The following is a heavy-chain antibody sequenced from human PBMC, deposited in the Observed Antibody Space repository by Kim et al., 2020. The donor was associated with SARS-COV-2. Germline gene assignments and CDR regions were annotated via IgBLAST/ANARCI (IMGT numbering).Heavy chain of an antibody. D-gene: IGHD3-3*01. V-gene: IGHV4-34*01. Sequence: SETLSLTCAVYGGSFSGYYWSWIRQPPGKGLEWIGEINHSGSTNYNPSLKSRVTISVDTSKNQFSLKLSSVTAADTAVYYCARGRIYPTRFLEWLFDYWGQGTLVTVSS. CDR1: GGSFSGYY. J-gene: IGHJ4*02. CDR3: ARGRIYPTRFLEWLFDY. CDR2: INHSGST.